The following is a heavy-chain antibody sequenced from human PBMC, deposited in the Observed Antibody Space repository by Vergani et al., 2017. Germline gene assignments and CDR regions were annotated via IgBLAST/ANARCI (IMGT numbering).Heavy chain of an antibody. D-gene: IGHD2-2*01. J-gene: IGHJ6*03. CDR1: GFTFSSYA. V-gene: IGHV3-30*04. CDR3: ARDCSSTSCYGYYYYCMDV. CDR2: ISYDGSNK. Sequence: QVQLVESGGGVVQPGRSLRLSCAASGFTFSSYAMHWVRQAPGKGLEWVAVISYDGSNKYYADSVKGRFTISRDNSKNTLYLQMNSLRAEDTAVYYCARDCSSTSCYGYYYYCMDVWGKGTTVTVSS.